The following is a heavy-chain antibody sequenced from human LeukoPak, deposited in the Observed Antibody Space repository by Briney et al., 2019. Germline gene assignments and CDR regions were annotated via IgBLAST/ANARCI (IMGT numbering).Heavy chain of an antibody. Sequence: GSLRLSCAASGFTFSSYEMNWVRQAPGKGLEWVSYISSSAGTIYYADSVKGRFTISRDNAKNSLYLQMNSLRAEDTAVYYCARVSYSNLDYWGQGTLVTVSS. J-gene: IGHJ4*02. CDR1: GFTFSSYE. CDR3: ARVSYSNLDY. CDR2: ISSSAGTI. D-gene: IGHD4-11*01. V-gene: IGHV3-48*03.